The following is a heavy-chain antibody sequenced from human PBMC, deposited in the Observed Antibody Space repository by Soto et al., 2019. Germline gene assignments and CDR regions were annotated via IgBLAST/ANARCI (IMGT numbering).Heavy chain of an antibody. J-gene: IGHJ4*02. V-gene: IGHV3-21*06. CDR1: GFTFTRYS. Sequence: PGGSLRLSCAASGFTFTRYSLNCVRQATGKGLEWVSSISSTTNYIYYGDSMKGRFTISRDNAKNSLYLEMNNLRAEDTAVYYCARESEDLTSNFDYWGQGTLVTVSS. CDR3: ARESEDLTSNFDY. CDR2: ISSTTNYI.